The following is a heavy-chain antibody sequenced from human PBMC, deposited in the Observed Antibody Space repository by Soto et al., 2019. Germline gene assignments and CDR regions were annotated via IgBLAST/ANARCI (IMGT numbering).Heavy chain of an antibody. CDR2: VYFGGST. CDR1: GGSIRSYY. V-gene: IGHV4-4*07. J-gene: IGHJ4*02. Sequence: SETLSLTCTVSGGSIRSYYWSWIRQPAGKGLEWIGRVYFGGSTNYSPSLKSRVTMSIDTSKNQFPMRMSSVTAADTAVYYCARGPGGFGDFSLDYWGQGTLVTVSS. CDR3: ARGPGGFGDFSLDY. D-gene: IGHD3-10*01.